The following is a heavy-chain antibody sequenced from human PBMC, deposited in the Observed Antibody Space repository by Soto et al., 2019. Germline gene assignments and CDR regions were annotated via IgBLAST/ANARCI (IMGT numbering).Heavy chain of an antibody. J-gene: IGHJ4*02. CDR1: GASIKSRNYF. Sequence: ASETLSLTCTVSGASIKSRNYFWGWIRQPPGKGLEFVGSIHSSGGTYYNPSLKSRVTVSVDLSNSHFSLSLKSLTATDTAVYYCGRLAEAATGHTDFDFWGQGTLVT. CDR2: IHSSGGT. D-gene: IGHD2-15*01. CDR3: GRLAEAATGHTDFDF. V-gene: IGHV4-39*02.